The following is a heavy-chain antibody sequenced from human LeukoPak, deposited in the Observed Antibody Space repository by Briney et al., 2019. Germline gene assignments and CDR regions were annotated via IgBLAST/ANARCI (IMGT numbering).Heavy chain of an antibody. V-gene: IGHV4-34*01. J-gene: IGHJ5*02. CDR2: INHSGST. CDR3: ARAQPYYDFWSGSTANWFDP. Sequence: PSETLSLTCAVYGGSFSGYYWSWIRQPPGKGLEWIGEINHSGSTNYNPSLKSRVTISVDTSKNQFSLKLSSVTAADTAVYYCARAQPYYDFWSGSTANWFDPWGQGTLVTVSS. D-gene: IGHD3-3*01. CDR1: GGSFSGYY.